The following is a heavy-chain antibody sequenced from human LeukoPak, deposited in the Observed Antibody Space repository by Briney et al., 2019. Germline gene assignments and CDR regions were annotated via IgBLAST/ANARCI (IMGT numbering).Heavy chain of an antibody. V-gene: IGHV4-59*01. D-gene: IGHD6-19*01. CDR1: GGSISNYY. CDR3: ARRSSGWSGEAYYFDY. J-gene: IGHJ4*02. CDR2: IYYRGSA. Sequence: SETLSLTCTVSGGSISNYYWTWIRQPPGKGLEWIGNIYYRGSANYNPSLKSRVSISVDTSKNQFSLKLTSVTAADTAVYYCARRSSGWSGEAYYFDYWGQGTLVTVSS.